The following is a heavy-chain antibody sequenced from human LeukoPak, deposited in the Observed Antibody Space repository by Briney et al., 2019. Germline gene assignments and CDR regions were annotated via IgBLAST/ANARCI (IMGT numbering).Heavy chain of an antibody. CDR3: VRDGRGYCGSTSCRPFDS. CDR2: ISGSGGST. J-gene: IGHJ4*02. CDR1: GFTFSSYA. Sequence: PAGGSLRLSCAASGFTFSSYAMSWVRQAPGKGLEWVSAISGSGGSTYYADSVKGRFTISRDNAKNSLFLQMYSLRVEDTAIYYCVRDGRGYCGSTSCRPFDSWGRGTLVTVSS. D-gene: IGHD2-2*01. V-gene: IGHV3-23*01.